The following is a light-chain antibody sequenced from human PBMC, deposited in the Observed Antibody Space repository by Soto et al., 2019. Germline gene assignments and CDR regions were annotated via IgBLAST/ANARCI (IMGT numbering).Light chain of an antibody. J-gene: IGLJ1*01. CDR1: SSDVGGYNY. V-gene: IGLV2-8*01. Sequence: SVLTQPPSASGSPGQSVAISCTGTSSDVGGYNYVSWYQHHPGKAPKLMIYEVSERPSGVPDRFSSSKSSNTASLTVSGLQAEDEADYYCSSYAGSNNFVFGTGTKVTVL. CDR3: SSYAGSNNFV. CDR2: EVS.